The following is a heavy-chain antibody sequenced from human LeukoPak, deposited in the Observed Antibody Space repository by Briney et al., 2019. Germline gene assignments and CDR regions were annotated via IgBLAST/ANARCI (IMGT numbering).Heavy chain of an antibody. CDR1: GFTFSSYW. J-gene: IGHJ6*02. Sequence: PGGSLRLSCAASGFTFSSYWMHWVRQAPGKGLVWVSRINGDGSATDYADSVKGRFTVSRDNAKNTLYLQMNSLRAEDTAVYYCARDELGSSWSGFYYYYGMDVWGQGTTVTVSS. V-gene: IGHV3-74*01. CDR3: ARDELGSSWSGFYYYYGMDV. D-gene: IGHD6-13*01. CDR2: INGDGSAT.